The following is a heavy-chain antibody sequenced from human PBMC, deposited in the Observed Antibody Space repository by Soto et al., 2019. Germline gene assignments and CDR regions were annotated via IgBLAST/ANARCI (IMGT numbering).Heavy chain of an antibody. CDR1: GGSFSGYY. J-gene: IGHJ6*03. CDR3: ARGDSTYYYYLDV. V-gene: IGHV4-34*01. CDR2: INHSGST. D-gene: IGHD6-13*01. Sequence: SETLSLTCAVYGGSFSGYYWSWIRQPPGKGLEWIGEINHSGSTNYNPSPKSRVTISVDTSKNQFSLKLSSVTAADTAVYYCARGDSTYYYYLDVWGKGTTVTVSS.